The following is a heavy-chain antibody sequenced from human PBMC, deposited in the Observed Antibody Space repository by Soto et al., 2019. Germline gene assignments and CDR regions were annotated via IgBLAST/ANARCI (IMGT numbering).Heavy chain of an antibody. V-gene: IGHV3-30-3*01. CDR2: ISYDGSNK. CDR1: GFTFSSYA. J-gene: IGHJ6*01. CDR3: VRHIVGVPYCYGDYY. D-gene: IGHD2-2*01. Sequence: SVGSVRLSCAASGFTFSSYAMHWFRQAPGKGLEWVAVISYDGSNKYYADSVKGRFTISRDNSKNTLYLQMNSLRAEDTAVYYWVRHIVGVPYCYGDYY.